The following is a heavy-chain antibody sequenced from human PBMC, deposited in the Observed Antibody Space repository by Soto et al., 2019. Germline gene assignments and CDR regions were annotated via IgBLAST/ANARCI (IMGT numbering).Heavy chain of an antibody. J-gene: IGHJ4*02. CDR2: IYYSGST. Sequence: SETLSLTCTVSGGSISSGGYYWSWIRQHPGKGLEWIGYIYYSGSTYYNPSLKSRVTISVDTSKNQFSLKLSSVTAADTAVYYCARSRFLEWLFLWYWGQGTLVTVSS. CDR3: ARSRFLEWLFLWY. CDR1: GGSISSGGYY. D-gene: IGHD3-3*01. V-gene: IGHV4-31*03.